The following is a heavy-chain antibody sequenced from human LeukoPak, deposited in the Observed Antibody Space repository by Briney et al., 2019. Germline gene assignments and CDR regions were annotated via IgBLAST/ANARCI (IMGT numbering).Heavy chain of an antibody. CDR1: GYTFTSYD. J-gene: IGHJ3*02. CDR2: MNPNSGNT. V-gene: IGHV1-8*01. D-gene: IGHD3-9*01. Sequence: ASVKVSCKASGYTFTSYDINWVRQATGQGLEWMGWMNPNSGNTGYAQKFQGRVTMTRNTSISTAYMELSSLRSEDTAVYYCARTTYYDILTGYRDAFDIWGQGTMVTVSS. CDR3: ARTTYYDILTGYRDAFDI.